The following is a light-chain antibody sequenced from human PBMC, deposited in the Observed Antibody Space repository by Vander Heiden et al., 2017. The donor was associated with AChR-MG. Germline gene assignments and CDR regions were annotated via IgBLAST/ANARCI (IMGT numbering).Light chain of an antibody. CDR2: DAS. CDR3: QQYGSSPRT. CDR1: QSVRNSY. Sequence: EIVLTQSSGNLFLSPGERATLSCGASQSVRNSYLAWYQQRPGLAPGLLICDASSRATGIPDRFSGSGSGTDFALTISRLEPEDFAVYYCQQYGSSPRTFGQGTKVEIK. V-gene: IGKV3D-20*01. J-gene: IGKJ1*01.